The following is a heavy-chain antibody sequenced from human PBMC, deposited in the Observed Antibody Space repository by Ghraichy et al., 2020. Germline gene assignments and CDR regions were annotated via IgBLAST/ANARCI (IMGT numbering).Heavy chain of an antibody. J-gene: IGHJ6*02. CDR1: GGSFSGYY. D-gene: IGHD3-22*01. Sequence: SETLSLTCAVYGGSFSGYYWSWIRQPPGKGLEWIGEINHSGSTNYNPSLKSRVTISVDTSKNQFSLKLSSVTAADTAVYYCARGGYYYDSSDKRYYYYGMDVWGQGTTVTVSS. CDR3: ARGGYYYDSSDKRYYYYGMDV. CDR2: INHSGST. V-gene: IGHV4-34*01.